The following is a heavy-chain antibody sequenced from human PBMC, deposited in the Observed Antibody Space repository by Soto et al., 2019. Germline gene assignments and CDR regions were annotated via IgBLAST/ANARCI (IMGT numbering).Heavy chain of an antibody. Sequence: QITLKESGPTLVKPTQTLTLTCTFSGFSLSTSGVGVGWIRQPPGKALEWLALIYWDDDKRYSPSLKSRLTITKDTSKNQVVLTMTNMDPVDTATYYCEHSPADIVVVPAAEGWFDPWGQGTLVTVSS. CDR2: IYWDDDK. D-gene: IGHD2-2*01. CDR3: EHSPADIVVVPAAEGWFDP. CDR1: GFSLSTSGVG. V-gene: IGHV2-5*02. J-gene: IGHJ5*02.